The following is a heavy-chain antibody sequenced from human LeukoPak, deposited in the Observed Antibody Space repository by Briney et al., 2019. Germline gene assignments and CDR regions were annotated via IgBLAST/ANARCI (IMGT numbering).Heavy chain of an antibody. CDR3: AREYYDFLSGYHGTLYGMDV. CDR2: INPSGGST. CDR1: GYTFTSYY. J-gene: IGHJ6*02. V-gene: IGHV1-46*01. Sequence: ASVKVSCKASGYTFTSYYMHWVRQAPGQGLEWMGIINPSGGSTSYAQKFQGRVTMTRDTSTSTVYMELSSLRSEDTAVYYCAREYYDFLSGYHGTLYGMDVWGQGTTVTVSS. D-gene: IGHD3-3*01.